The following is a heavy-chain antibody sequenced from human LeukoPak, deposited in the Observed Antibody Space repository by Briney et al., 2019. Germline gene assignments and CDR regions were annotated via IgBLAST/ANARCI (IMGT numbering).Heavy chain of an antibody. V-gene: IGHV3-23*01. J-gene: IGHJ4*02. Sequence: GGSLRLSCAVSGFTFSSYAMSWVRQAPGKGLEWVSAISGSGGSTYYADSVKGRFTISRDNSKNTLYLQMNSLRAEDTAVYYCAKGDYVWGSYRYTPPYWGQGTLVTVSP. CDR1: GFTFSSYA. CDR3: AKGDYVWGSYRYTPPY. D-gene: IGHD3-16*02. CDR2: ISGSGGST.